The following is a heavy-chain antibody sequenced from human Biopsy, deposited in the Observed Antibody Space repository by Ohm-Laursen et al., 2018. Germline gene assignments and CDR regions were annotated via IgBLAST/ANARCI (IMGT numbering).Heavy chain of an antibody. D-gene: IGHD6-13*01. CDR2: VNPNGGST. J-gene: IGHJ1*01. CDR1: GYTLTDHY. Sequence: ASVKVSCKASGYTLTDHYLHWVRQAPGQGLEWMGVVNPNGGSTSYAQKFQGRVSMTRDRSTSTVFMELSSLKSEDTAVYYCAKGHSNWFRYLQYWGQGTLVTVSS. V-gene: IGHV1-46*01. CDR3: AKGHSNWFRYLQY.